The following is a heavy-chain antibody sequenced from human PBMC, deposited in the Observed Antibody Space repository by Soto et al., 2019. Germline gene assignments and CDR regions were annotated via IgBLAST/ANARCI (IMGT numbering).Heavy chain of an antibody. CDR1: GFALSDYA. V-gene: IGHV3-30*14. Sequence: QPGGSLRLSCEASGFALSDYAMNWVRQAPGEGLEWVAIISYDGSEKKYADSVKGRFTISRDNSKDTVYLQMSSLTGNDTAVYYCARDLLAAYSHSEVIDYWGRDPWSPSPQ. D-gene: IGHD1-26*01. J-gene: IGHJ4*02. CDR2: ISYDGSEK. CDR3: ARDLLAAYSHSEVIDY.